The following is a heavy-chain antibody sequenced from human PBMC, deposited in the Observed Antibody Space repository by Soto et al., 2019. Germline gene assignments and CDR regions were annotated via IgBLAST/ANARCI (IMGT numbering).Heavy chain of an antibody. CDR1: GGTFSSYA. V-gene: IGHV1-69*06. CDR3: APDVNCSGGSCSSGGGDY. J-gene: IGHJ4*02. D-gene: IGHD2-15*01. CDR2: IIPIFGTA. Sequence: QVQLVQSGAEVKKPGSSVKVSCKASGGTFSSYAISWVRQAPGQGLEWMGGIIPIFGTANYAQKFQGRVTITANKSTSKAYMGLGSLGSGDTAVYYWAPDVNCSGGSCSSGGGDYWGQGTLVTVSS.